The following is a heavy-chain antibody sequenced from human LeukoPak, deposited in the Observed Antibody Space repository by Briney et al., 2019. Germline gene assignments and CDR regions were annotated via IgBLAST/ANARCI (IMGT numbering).Heavy chain of an antibody. Sequence: PSETLSLTCAVSGYSVSNTYYWGWSRQPPGEGLEWVGRIHHSGTTYYNPSLKSRVVISLDTSKNQFSLKLSSVTAADTAVYYCASGYPDGWGTFDYWGRGMLVTVSA. CDR2: IHHSGTT. CDR3: ASGYPDGWGTFDY. CDR1: GYSVSNTYY. D-gene: IGHD3-16*01. J-gene: IGHJ4*02. V-gene: IGHV4-38-2*01.